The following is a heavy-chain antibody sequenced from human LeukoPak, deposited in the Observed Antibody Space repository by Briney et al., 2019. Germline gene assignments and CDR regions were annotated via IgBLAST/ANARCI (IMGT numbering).Heavy chain of an antibody. V-gene: IGHV3-74*01. D-gene: IGHD6-13*01. Sequence: PGGSLRPSCAASGFTFSSYWMHWVRQAPGKGLVWVSRINIDGSSTTYADPVEGRFTISRDNAKNTLFLQMNSLRTQDTAVYYCARASDQQLVSPRYWGQGTLVTVSS. CDR1: GFTFSSYW. CDR2: INIDGSST. J-gene: IGHJ4*02. CDR3: ARASDQQLVSPRY.